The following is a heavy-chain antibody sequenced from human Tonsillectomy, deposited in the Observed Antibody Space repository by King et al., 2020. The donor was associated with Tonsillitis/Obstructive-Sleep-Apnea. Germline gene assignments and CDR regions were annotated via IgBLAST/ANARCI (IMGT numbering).Heavy chain of an antibody. D-gene: IGHD2-2*01. CDR1: GFSFNNYV. V-gene: IGHV3-23*04. Sequence: VQLVESGGGLVQPGGSLRLSCAASGFSFNNYVMGWVRQAPGRGLEWVSAIGGSGGSTYYTDSVKGRVTISRDNSKNTFYLQMNGLRAEDTAVYYCAKRYCTTTGCSFFDYWGQGTLVTVSS. CDR3: AKRYCTTTGCSFFDY. J-gene: IGHJ4*02. CDR2: IGGSGGST.